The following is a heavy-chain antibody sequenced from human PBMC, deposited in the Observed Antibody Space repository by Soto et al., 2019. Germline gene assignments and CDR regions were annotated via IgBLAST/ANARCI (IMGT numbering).Heavy chain of an antibody. CDR1: GFTFSSYA. CDR3: AKDSTYYYDSSGYYWPSSSDY. Sequence: GGSLRLSCAASGFTFSSYAMSWVRQAPGKGLEWVSAISGSGGSTYYADSVKGRFTISRENSKNTLYLQMNSLRAEDTAVYYCAKDSTYYYDSSGYYWPSSSDYWGQGTLVTVSS. D-gene: IGHD3-22*01. J-gene: IGHJ4*02. CDR2: ISGSGGST. V-gene: IGHV3-23*01.